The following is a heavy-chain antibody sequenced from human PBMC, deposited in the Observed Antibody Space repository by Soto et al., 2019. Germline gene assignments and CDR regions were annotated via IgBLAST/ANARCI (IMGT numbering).Heavy chain of an antibody. Sequence: PSETLSLTCAVSGGSISSSNWWSWVRQPPGKGLEWIGEIYHSGGTNYNPSLKSRVTISVDKSKNQFSLKLSSVTAADTAVYYCASARMVRGVVYFDYWGQGTLVTVSS. CDR1: GGSISSSNW. CDR3: ASARMVRGVVYFDY. V-gene: IGHV4-4*02. D-gene: IGHD3-10*01. CDR2: IYHSGGT. J-gene: IGHJ4*02.